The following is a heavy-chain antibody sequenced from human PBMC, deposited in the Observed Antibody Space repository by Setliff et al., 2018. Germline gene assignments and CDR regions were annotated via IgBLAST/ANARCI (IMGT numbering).Heavy chain of an antibody. Sequence: ASVKVSCKASGDTFSTYALSWVRQAPGQGLEWMGWINPNSGGANYAQKFQGRVTMTRDTSISTGYMELSRLRSDDTAVYYCARELNRWFVEFGFDIWGQGTMVTVSS. CDR2: INPNSGGA. D-gene: IGHD3-10*01. J-gene: IGHJ3*02. CDR3: ARELNRWFVEFGFDI. CDR1: GDTFSTYA. V-gene: IGHV1-2*02.